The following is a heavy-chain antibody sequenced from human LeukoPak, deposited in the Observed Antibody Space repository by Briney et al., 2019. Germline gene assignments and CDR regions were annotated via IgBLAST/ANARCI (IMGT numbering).Heavy chain of an antibody. Sequence: SVKVSXKASGGTFRSYTISWVRQAPGQGLEWIGRIIPILGIANYAQKFQGRVTITADKSTSTAYMELSSLRSEDTAVYYCASAPYMDVWGKGTTVTVSS. V-gene: IGHV1-69*02. CDR3: ASAPYMDV. J-gene: IGHJ6*03. CDR2: IIPILGIA. CDR1: GGTFRSYT.